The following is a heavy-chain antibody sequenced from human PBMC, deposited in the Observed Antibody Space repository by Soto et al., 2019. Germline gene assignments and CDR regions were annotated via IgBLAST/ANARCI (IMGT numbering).Heavy chain of an antibody. V-gene: IGHV2-5*02. J-gene: IGHJ4*02. CDR1: GFSLSTSGVG. Sequence: QITLKESDPTLVKPTQTLTLTCTFSGFSLSTSGVGVGWIRQPPGKALEWLALIYWDDAKHYSPPLKSRLTTAKDTSKNRVGLIMTNMDPVDTATYYCAHKGGGDRILDYWGQGTLVTVSS. D-gene: IGHD3-16*01. CDR3: AHKGGGDRILDY. CDR2: IYWDDAK.